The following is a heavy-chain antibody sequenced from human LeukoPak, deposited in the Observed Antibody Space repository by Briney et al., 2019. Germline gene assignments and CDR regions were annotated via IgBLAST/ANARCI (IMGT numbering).Heavy chain of an antibody. CDR3: VRNWNLDS. Sequence: GGSLRLSCAASGFSFSVYWMSWVRQAPGRGLEWVADLKPDGSEKNYGDSVKGRFTISRDNAKNSLFLQMHSLTAEDTAVYYCVRNWNLDSWGQGTLVTVSS. CDR1: GFSFSVYW. V-gene: IGHV3-7*01. CDR2: LKPDGSEK. D-gene: IGHD1-1*01. J-gene: IGHJ4*02.